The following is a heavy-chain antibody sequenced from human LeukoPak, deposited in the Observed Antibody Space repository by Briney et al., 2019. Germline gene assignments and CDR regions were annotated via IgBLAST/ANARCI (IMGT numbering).Heavy chain of an antibody. CDR1: GGSFSGYY. V-gene: IGHV4-34*01. J-gene: IGHJ4*02. CDR3: AREGATYYGSGSARRVFDY. D-gene: IGHD3-10*01. CDR2: INHSGST. Sequence: SETLSLTCAVYGGSFSGYYWSWIRQPPGKGLEWIGEINHSGSTNYNPSLKSRVTISVDTSKNQFSLKLSSVTAADTAVYYCAREGATYYGSGSARRVFDYWGQGTLVTVPS.